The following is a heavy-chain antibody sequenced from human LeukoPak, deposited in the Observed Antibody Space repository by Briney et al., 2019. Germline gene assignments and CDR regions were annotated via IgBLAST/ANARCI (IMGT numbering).Heavy chain of an antibody. V-gene: IGHV4-39*07. CDR2: IYYSGST. D-gene: IGHD5-18*01. Sequence: PSETLSLTCTVSGGSISSSSYYWGWIRQPPGKGLEWIGNIYYSGSTYYNPSLKSRVTISVDTSKNQFSLKLSSVTAADTAVYYCARGQLWLIKDAFDIWGQGTMVTVSS. CDR3: ARGQLWLIKDAFDI. CDR1: GGSISSSSYY. J-gene: IGHJ3*02.